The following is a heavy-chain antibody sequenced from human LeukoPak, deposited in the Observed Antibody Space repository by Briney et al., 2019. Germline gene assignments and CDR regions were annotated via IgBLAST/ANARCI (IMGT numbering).Heavy chain of an antibody. V-gene: IGHV4-34*01. CDR1: GGSFSGYY. J-gene: IGHJ4*02. Sequence: SETLSLTCAVYGGSFSGYYWSWIRQPPGKGLEWIGEINHSGSTNYNPSLKSRVTISVDTSKNQFSLKLSSVTAADTAVYYCARRATVVTPYDYWGQGTLVTVSS. CDR3: ARRATVVTPYDY. CDR2: INHSGST. D-gene: IGHD4-23*01.